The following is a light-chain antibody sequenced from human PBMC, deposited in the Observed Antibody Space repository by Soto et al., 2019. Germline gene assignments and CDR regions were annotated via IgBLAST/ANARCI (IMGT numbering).Light chain of an antibody. CDR3: QSYDSSLSGLV. CDR1: SSNIGAGYD. J-gene: IGLJ1*01. Sequence: QSVLPQPHSVSGAPGQRVTISCTGSSSNIGAGYDVHWYQQLPGTAPKLLISGNSNRPSGVPDRFSGSKSGTSASLAITGLQAEDEADYYCQSYDSSLSGLVFGTGTKLTVL. CDR2: GNS. V-gene: IGLV1-40*01.